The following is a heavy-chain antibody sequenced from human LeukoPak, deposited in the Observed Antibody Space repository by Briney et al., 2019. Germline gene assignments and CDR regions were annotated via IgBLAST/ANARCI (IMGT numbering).Heavy chain of an antibody. J-gene: IGHJ5*02. D-gene: IGHD6-19*01. Sequence: GGSLRLSCAASGFTFSDYGMHWVRQAPGKGLEWVSGISWNSGSIGYADSVKGRFTISRDNAKNSLYLQMNSLRAEDTALYYCAKGSSGWYDSWFDPWGQGTLVTVYS. CDR2: ISWNSGSI. CDR3: AKGSSGWYDSWFDP. CDR1: GFTFSDYG. V-gene: IGHV3-9*01.